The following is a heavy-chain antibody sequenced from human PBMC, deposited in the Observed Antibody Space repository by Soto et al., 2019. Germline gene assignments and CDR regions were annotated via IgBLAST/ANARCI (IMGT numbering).Heavy chain of an antibody. CDR2: ISGGGGST. J-gene: IGHJ4*02. V-gene: IGHV3-23*01. Sequence: GGSLRLSCAASGFSFEGYALTWVRLAPGKGLEWVASISGGGGSTYYTDSVKGRFSISRDNSNRVVYLQMGSLTAGDTAVYYCAKTETFNGYYNAFDYWGQGTRVTVS. D-gene: IGHD3-9*01. CDR1: GFSFEGYA. CDR3: AKTETFNGYYNAFDY.